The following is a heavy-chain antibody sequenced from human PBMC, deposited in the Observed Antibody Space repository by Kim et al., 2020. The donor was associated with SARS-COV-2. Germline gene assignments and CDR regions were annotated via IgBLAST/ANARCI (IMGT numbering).Heavy chain of an antibody. CDR3: ARRQFTSGWYYFDY. J-gene: IGHJ4*02. Sequence: YGDSVKVRFTISRDNAKNTLYLQMNSLRAEDTAVYYCARRQFTSGWYYFDYWGQGTLVTVSS. D-gene: IGHD6-19*01. V-gene: IGHV3-74*01.